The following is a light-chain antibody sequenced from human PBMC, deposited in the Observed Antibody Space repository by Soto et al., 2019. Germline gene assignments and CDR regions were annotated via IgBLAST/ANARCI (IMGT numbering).Light chain of an antibody. V-gene: IGLV1-51*01. CDR3: GSWDSSLSAYV. CDR2: DDN. Sequence: QSALTQPPSVSAAPGQKVTISCTGSSSNIGGNSVSWYQQRPGTAPKLLIYDDNKRPSGIPDRFSGSKSGTSATLGITGFQTGDEADYYGGSWDSSLSAYVFGTGTKV. J-gene: IGLJ1*01. CDR1: SSNIGGNS.